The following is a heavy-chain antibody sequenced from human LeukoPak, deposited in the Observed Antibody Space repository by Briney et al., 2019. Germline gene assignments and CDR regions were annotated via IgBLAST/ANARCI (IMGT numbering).Heavy chain of an antibody. Sequence: GGSLRLSCAASGFTFSGSAMHWVRQASGKGLEWVGRIRSKANSYATAYAASVKGRFTISRDNSKNTLYLQMNGLRAEDTAVYYCAKGSTPEGELRHDNWGQGTLVAVSS. J-gene: IGHJ4*02. D-gene: IGHD1-7*01. V-gene: IGHV3-73*01. CDR3: AKGSTPEGELRHDN. CDR1: GFTFSGSA. CDR2: IRSKANSYAT.